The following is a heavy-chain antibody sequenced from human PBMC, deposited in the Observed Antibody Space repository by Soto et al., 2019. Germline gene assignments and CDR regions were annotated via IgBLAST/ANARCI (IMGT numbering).Heavy chain of an antibody. Sequence: QVQLVQSGAEVKKPGASVKVSCKASGYTFTSYGISWVRQAPGQGLEWMGWISAYNGNTNYAQKLQGRVTMTTDTSTSTAYMELRSLRSDDTAVYYCARDIPYSSSWLRGYYYYYGMDVRGQGTTVTVSS. D-gene: IGHD6-13*01. J-gene: IGHJ6*02. V-gene: IGHV1-18*04. CDR2: ISAYNGNT. CDR3: ARDIPYSSSWLRGYYYYYGMDV. CDR1: GYTFTSYG.